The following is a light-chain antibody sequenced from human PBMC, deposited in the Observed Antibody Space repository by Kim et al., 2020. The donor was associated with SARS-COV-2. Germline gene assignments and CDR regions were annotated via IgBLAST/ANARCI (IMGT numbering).Light chain of an antibody. CDR2: GAS. CDR3: QQYGSSPPIT. Sequence: PGERATLSCRASQSVSSSCLAWYQQKPGQAPRLLIYGASSRATGIPDRFSGSGCGTDFTLTISRLEPEDFAVYYCQQYGSSPPITFGQGTRLEIK. CDR1: QSVSSSC. J-gene: IGKJ5*01. V-gene: IGKV3-20*01.